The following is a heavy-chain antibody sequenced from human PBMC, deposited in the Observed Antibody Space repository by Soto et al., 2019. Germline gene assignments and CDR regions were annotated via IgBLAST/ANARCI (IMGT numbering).Heavy chain of an antibody. CDR2: ISAHNGNT. D-gene: IGHD1-1*01. CDR3: ARGRYGDY. Sequence: QVHLVQSGAEVKKPGASVKVSCQGSGYAFTTYGITWVRQAPGQGLEWMGWISAHNGNTNYAQQLQGRATVTRDTATSTASMALSSLRYDDTAVYYCARGRYGDYWGQGALVTVSS. V-gene: IGHV1-18*01. CDR1: GYAFTTYG. J-gene: IGHJ4*02.